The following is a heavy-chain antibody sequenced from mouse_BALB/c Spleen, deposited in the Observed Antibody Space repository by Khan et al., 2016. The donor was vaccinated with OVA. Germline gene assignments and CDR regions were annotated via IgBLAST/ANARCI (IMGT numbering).Heavy chain of an antibody. CDR2: IWSDGTT. Sequence: QVQLKQSGPGLVLPSQSLSITCTVSGFSLTTYGIHWVRQSPGKGLEWLGVIWSDGTTDFNAAFKSRMSISKDNSKSQVFFKVNSLQPYDTAMYYCARNSYMYDFTYWGQGTLVTVSA. CDR1: GFSLTTYG. D-gene: IGHD2-14*01. J-gene: IGHJ3*01. V-gene: IGHV2-2*01. CDR3: ARNSYMYDFTY.